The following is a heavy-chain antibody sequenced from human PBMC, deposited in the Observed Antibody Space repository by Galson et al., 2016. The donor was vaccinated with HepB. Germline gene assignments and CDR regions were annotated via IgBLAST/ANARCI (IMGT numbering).Heavy chain of an antibody. Sequence: SETLSLTCTVFGGSLIGDSYYWSWIRQPPGKGLEWIGYIQSSGSTNPKPSLKSRVTMSLDMSKNQFSLRLSSVTVADTAVYYCARDNSGSYLDSWGQGTLITVSS. D-gene: IGHD1-26*01. CDR1: GGSLIGDSYY. V-gene: IGHV4-61*01. CDR3: ARDNSGSYLDS. J-gene: IGHJ4*02. CDR2: IQSSGST.